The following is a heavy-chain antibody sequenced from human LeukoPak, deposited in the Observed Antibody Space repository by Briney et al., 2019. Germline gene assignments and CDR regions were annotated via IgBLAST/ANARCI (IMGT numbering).Heavy chain of an antibody. J-gene: IGHJ4*02. CDR2: INHSGST. D-gene: IGHD2-2*01. Sequence: SETPSLTCAVYGGSFSAYYWSWIRQPPGKGLERIGEINHSGSTNYNPSLKSRVTISVDTSKNQSSLKLSSVTAADTAVYYCATMGYCTSTTCPRAFDYWGQGILVTVSS. CDR1: GGSFSAYY. V-gene: IGHV4-34*01. CDR3: ATMGYCTSTTCPRAFDY.